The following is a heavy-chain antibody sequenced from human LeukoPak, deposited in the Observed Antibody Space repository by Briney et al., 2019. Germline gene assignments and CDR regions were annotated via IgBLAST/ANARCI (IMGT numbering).Heavy chain of an antibody. CDR3: TTYPIGTVTFDY. CDR1: GFTFSNAW. CDR2: IKSKTDGGTT. V-gene: IGHV3-15*01. Sequence: GGSLRLSCAASGFTFSNAWMSWGRQAPGKGLEWVGRIKSKTDGGTTDYAAPVKGRFTISRDDSKNTLYLQMNSLKTEDTAVYYCTTYPIGTVTFDYWGQGTLVTVSS. J-gene: IGHJ4*02. D-gene: IGHD4-17*01.